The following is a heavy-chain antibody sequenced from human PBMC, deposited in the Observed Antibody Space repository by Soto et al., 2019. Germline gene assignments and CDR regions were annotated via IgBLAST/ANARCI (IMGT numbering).Heavy chain of an antibody. J-gene: IGHJ6*02. Sequence: ASVKVSCKASGYTFTSYGISWVRQAPGQGLEWMGWISAYNGNTNYAQKLQGRVTMTTDTSTSTAYMELRSLRSDDTAVYYCARALMYYDFWSGYKYYYGMDVWGQGTSVTVSS. D-gene: IGHD3-3*01. V-gene: IGHV1-18*04. CDR2: ISAYNGNT. CDR1: GYTFTSYG. CDR3: ARALMYYDFWSGYKYYYGMDV.